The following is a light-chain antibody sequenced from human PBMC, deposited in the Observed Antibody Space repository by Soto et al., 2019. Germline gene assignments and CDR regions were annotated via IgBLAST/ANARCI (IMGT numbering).Light chain of an antibody. J-gene: IGKJ4*01. CDR2: VAS. CDR1: QSVSSY. Sequence: EIGLTQSPATLSLSPGERATLSCRASQSVSSYLAWYQQKPGQAPRLLIYVASNRATGIPARFSGSGSGTDFTLTISRLEPEDFAVYYCQQRSNWLTFGGGTKVEIK. V-gene: IGKV3-11*01. CDR3: QQRSNWLT.